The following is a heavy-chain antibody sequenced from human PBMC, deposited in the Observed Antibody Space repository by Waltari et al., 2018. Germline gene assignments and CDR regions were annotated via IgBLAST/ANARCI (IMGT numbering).Heavy chain of an antibody. J-gene: IGHJ3*01. Sequence: QLQLQESGPRLVRPSETLSPICRVSGVSITSNTHYWAWVRQSPGQGLAWIGTVSYRGTTYISPSLKSRVSVSRDTSKNQVSLILGSVTAADMAVYYCATYIGASVGTAAFDVWGQGTMVTVSS. V-gene: IGHV4-39*01. CDR3: ATYIGASVGTAAFDV. D-gene: IGHD5-12*01. CDR2: VSYRGTT. CDR1: GVSITSNTHY.